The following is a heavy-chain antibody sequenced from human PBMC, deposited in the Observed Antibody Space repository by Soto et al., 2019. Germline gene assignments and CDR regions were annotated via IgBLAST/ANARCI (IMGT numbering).Heavy chain of an antibody. J-gene: IGHJ4*02. V-gene: IGHV1-18*01. D-gene: IGHD5-18*01. CDR2: ISPYDGNT. Sequence: QVQLVQSGTEVKKPGASVRVSCKTSGYTFISSGISWVRQAPGQGLEWMGWISPYDGNTHSAQKFQGRVTMTTDTSTGTAYMEVRSLTSDDTAVYYCARDLSRYGVTSGRDYRGQGTLVTVSS. CDR1: GYTFISSG. CDR3: ARDLSRYGVTSGRDY.